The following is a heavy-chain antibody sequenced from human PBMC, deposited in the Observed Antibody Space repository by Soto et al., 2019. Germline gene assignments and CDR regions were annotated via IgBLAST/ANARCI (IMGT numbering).Heavy chain of an antibody. Sequence: QVQLVESGGGVVQPGRSLRLSCAASGFTFSSYAMHWVRQAPGKGLEWVAVISYDGSNKYYADSVKGRFTISRDNSKNTLYLQMNSLRAEDTAVYYCARGLEVVVAATPFDYWGQGTLVTVCS. CDR1: GFTFSSYA. CDR3: ARGLEVVVAATPFDY. V-gene: IGHV3-30-3*01. CDR2: ISYDGSNK. J-gene: IGHJ4*02. D-gene: IGHD2-15*01.